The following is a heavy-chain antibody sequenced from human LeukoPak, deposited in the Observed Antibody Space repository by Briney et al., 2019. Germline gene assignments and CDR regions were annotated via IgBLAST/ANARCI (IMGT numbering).Heavy chain of an antibody. D-gene: IGHD2-15*01. CDR1: GFTFSSYA. CDR2: ISGSGGST. CDR3: AKDIVVVVAADDAFGI. J-gene: IGHJ3*02. Sequence: GGSLRLSCAASGFTFSSYAMSWVRQAPGKGLEWVSAISGSGGSTYYADSVKGRFTISRDNSKNTLYLQMNSLRAEDTAVYYCAKDIVVVVAADDAFGIWGQGTMVTVSS. V-gene: IGHV3-23*01.